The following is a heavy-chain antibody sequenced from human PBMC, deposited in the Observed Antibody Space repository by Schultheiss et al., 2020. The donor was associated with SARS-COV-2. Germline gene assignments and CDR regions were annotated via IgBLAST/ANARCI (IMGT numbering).Heavy chain of an antibody. CDR2: MNPNSGNT. CDR3: AKGRSQYQLLRYYYYGMDV. V-gene: IGHV1-8*01. CDR1: GYTFTSYD. Sequence: SVKVSCKASGYTFTSYDINWVRQATGQGLEWMGWMNPNSGNTGYAQKFQGRVTMTRNTSISTAYMELSSLRSEDTAVYYCAKGRSQYQLLRYYYYGMDVWGQGTTVTVSS. J-gene: IGHJ6*02. D-gene: IGHD2-2*01.